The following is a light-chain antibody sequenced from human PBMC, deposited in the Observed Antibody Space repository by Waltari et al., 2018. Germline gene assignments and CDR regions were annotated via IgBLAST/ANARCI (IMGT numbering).Light chain of an antibody. CDR1: QSVSSY. V-gene: IGKV3-11*01. CDR3: QQRANWPIT. Sequence: EIVLTQSPATLSLSPGERATLSCRASQSVSSYLIWYQQKPGQAPRPLIYDAFNRATGIPARFSGSGSGTDFTLTISSLEPEDFAVYYCQQRANWPITFGQGTRLEIK. J-gene: IGKJ5*01. CDR2: DAF.